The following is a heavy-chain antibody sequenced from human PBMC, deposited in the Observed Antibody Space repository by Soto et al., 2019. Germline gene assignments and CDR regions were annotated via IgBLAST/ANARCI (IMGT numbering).Heavy chain of an antibody. V-gene: IGHV3-74*01. CDR1: GFAFDSYW. J-gene: IGHJ4*02. D-gene: IGHD3-10*01. CDR2: IDYDGTTT. CDR3: TRGPGPSSAGTGAY. Sequence: GGSLRLSCAASGFAFDSYWMHWVRQVPGERPVWVSRIDYDGTTTTYADFVKGRFTISRDNAKNTLYLQMNNLRAEDTAVYYCTRGPGPSSAGTGAYWGQGTRSPSPQ.